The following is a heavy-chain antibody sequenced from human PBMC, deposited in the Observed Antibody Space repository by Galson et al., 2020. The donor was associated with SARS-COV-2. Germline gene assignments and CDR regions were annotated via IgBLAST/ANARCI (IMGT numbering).Heavy chain of an antibody. CDR1: GYTFSSYA. Sequence: GGSLRLSCQASGYTFSSYAMSWVRQAPGKGLEWVSAISGSGGSTYYADSVKGRFTISRDNSKNTLYLQMNSLRAEDTAVYYCAKADTAMDYFDYWGQGTLVTVSS. D-gene: IGHD5-18*01. CDR3: AKADTAMDYFDY. CDR2: ISGSGGST. V-gene: IGHV3-23*01. J-gene: IGHJ4*02.